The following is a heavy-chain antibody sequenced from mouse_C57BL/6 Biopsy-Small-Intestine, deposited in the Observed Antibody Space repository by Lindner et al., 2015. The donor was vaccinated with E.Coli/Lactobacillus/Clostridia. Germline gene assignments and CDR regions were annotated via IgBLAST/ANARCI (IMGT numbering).Heavy chain of an antibody. CDR2: IYPGDGDT. V-gene: IGHV1-82*01. J-gene: IGHJ4*01. CDR3: AEIYYDYDDEGDY. D-gene: IGHD2-4*01. Sequence: VQLQESGPELVKPGASVKISCKASGYAFSSSWMNWVKQRPGKGLEWIGRIYPGDGDTNYNGKFKGKATLTADKSSGTAYMQLSSLTSEDSAVYFCAEIYYDYDDEGDYWGQGTSVTVSS. CDR1: GYAFSSSW.